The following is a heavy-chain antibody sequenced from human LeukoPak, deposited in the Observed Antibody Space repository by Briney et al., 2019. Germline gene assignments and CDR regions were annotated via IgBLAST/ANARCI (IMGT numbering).Heavy chain of an antibody. CDR2: INHSGST. Sequence: SETLSLTCAVYGGSFSGCYWSWIRQPPGKGLEWIGEINHSGSTNYNPSLKSRVTISVDTSKNQFSLKLSSVTAADTAVYYCARTRYCSSTSCYSYYFDYWGQGTLVTVSS. CDR3: ARTRYCSSTSCYSYYFDY. V-gene: IGHV4-34*01. J-gene: IGHJ4*02. CDR1: GGSFSGCY. D-gene: IGHD2-2*01.